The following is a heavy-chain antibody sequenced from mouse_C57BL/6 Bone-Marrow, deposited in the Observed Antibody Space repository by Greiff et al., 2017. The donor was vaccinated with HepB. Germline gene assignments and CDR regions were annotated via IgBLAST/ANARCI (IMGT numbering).Heavy chain of an antibody. CDR2: ILPSIGRT. V-gene: IGHV15-2*01. Sequence: VKLQESGSELRSPGSSVKLSCKDFDSEVFPIAYMSWVRQKPGHGFEWIGGILPSIGRTIYGEKFEDKATLDADTLSNTAYLELNSLTSEDSAIYYCARIGYYYGSTYYAMDYWGQGTSVTVSS. J-gene: IGHJ4*01. D-gene: IGHD1-1*01. CDR1: DSEVFPIAY. CDR3: ARIGYYYGSTYYAMDY.